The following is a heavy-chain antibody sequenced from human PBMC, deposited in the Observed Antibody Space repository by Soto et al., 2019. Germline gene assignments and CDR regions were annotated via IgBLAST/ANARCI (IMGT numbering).Heavy chain of an antibody. D-gene: IGHD4-17*01. Sequence: GASVKVSCKASGFTFTSSAFQWVRQARGQRLEWIGWIAVGSGYTNYAQRFQDRVTLTREMSTATTYMELSRLTSEDTAIYYCAADAPAWQQTVPYDYCGQGTLVTVYS. CDR1: GFTFTSSA. V-gene: IGHV1-58*01. CDR2: IAVGSGYT. J-gene: IGHJ4*02. CDR3: AADAPAWQQTVPYDY.